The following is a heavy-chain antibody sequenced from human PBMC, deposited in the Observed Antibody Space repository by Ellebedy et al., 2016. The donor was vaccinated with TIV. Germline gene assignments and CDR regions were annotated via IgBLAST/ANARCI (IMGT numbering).Heavy chain of an antibody. V-gene: IGHV1-2*02. D-gene: IGHD3-16*01. CDR2: INPNSGGT. CDR1: GYTFTGYY. CDR3: ARVGGGFGWFNP. Sequence: ASVKVSCXASGYTFTGYYMHWVRQAPGQGLEWMGWINPNSGGTNYAQKFQGRVTMTRDTSISTAYMELSRLRSDDTAVYYCARVGGGFGWFNPWGQGTLVTVSS. J-gene: IGHJ5*02.